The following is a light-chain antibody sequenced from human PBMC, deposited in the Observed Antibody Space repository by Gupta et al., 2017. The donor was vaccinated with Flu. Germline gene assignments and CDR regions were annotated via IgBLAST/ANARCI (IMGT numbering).Light chain of an antibody. V-gene: IGLV1-51*01. Sequence: SVLTQPLSVSAAPGQRVTISCSGSSYNVGNNYISWYQQLPGLAPKLFIYDNDKRPSGIPGRFSGSKSGTSATLVITGLQTGDEADYYCGAWDSRLTAYVFGSGTKVVVL. J-gene: IGLJ1*01. CDR1: SYNVGNNY. CDR3: GAWDSRLTAYV. CDR2: DND.